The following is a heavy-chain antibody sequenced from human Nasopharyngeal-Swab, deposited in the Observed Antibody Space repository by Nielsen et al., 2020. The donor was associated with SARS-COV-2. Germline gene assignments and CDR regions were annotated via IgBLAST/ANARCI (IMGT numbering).Heavy chain of an antibody. Sequence: SETLSLTCAVYGWSFSGYYWSWIRQPPGKGLEWIGKINHSGSTNYNPSLKSSVTISVNTSKNQSFLKLSNVTAADTAVYYCARERQLPRYYYYCGCVDVWGKGTTVTVSS. J-gene: IGHJ6*03. D-gene: IGHD2-2*01. CDR1: GWSFSGYY. CDR3: ARERQLPRYYYYCGCVDV. V-gene: IGHV4-34*01. CDR2: INHSGST.